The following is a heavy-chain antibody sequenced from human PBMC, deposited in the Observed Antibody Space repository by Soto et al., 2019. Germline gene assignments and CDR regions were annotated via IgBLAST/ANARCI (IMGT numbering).Heavy chain of an antibody. CDR3: AKGGPLGYCSGGSCYSTGFDP. CDR1: GFTFSSYA. Sequence: GGSLRLSCAASGFTFSSYAMSWVRQAPGKGLEWVSAISGSGGSTYYADSVKGRFTISRDNSKNTLYLQMNSLRAEDTAVYYCAKGGPLGYCSGGSCYSTGFDPWGQGTLVTVSS. V-gene: IGHV3-23*01. CDR2: ISGSGGST. J-gene: IGHJ5*02. D-gene: IGHD2-15*01.